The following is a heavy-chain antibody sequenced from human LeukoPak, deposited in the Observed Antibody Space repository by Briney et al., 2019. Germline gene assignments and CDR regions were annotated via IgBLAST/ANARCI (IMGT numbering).Heavy chain of an antibody. V-gene: IGHV1-69*06. J-gene: IGHJ5*02. Sequence: ASVKVSCKASGGTFSNYAISWVRQAPGQGLEWMGGIIPIFGTANYAQKFQGRVTITADKSTSTAYMELSSLRSEDTAVYYCARGLGYSSGGGFDPWGQGTLVTVSS. CDR1: GGTFSNYA. CDR3: ARGLGYSSGGGFDP. CDR2: IIPIFGTA. D-gene: IGHD6-19*01.